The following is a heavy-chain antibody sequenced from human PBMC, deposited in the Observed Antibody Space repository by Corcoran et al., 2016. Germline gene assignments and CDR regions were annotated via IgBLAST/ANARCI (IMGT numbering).Heavy chain of an antibody. D-gene: IGHD3-3*01. CDR1: GYTFTGSS. CDR3: ARENWDTILGGVIIHF. J-gene: IGHJ4*02. V-gene: IGHV1-2*02. CDR2: INPNSGIT. Sequence: QVQLVQTGAEVKKPGASVKVSCKASGYTFTGSSLQWVRQAPGQAIEWMGWINPNSGITNYAQKFQGRGTMTRDTSISTAYMELSSRRYADTAVYYCARENWDTILGGVIIHFWGQGTLVTVSS.